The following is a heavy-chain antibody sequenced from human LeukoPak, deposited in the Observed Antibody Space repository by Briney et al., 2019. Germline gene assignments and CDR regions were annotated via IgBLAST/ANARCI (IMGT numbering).Heavy chain of an antibody. D-gene: IGHD3-10*01. CDR1: GFTFSSYS. J-gene: IGHJ4*02. CDR2: ISSSSSTI. Sequence: PGGSLRLSCAASGFTFSSYSMNWVRQAPGKGLEWVSYISSSSSTIYYADSVKGRFTISRDNAKNSLYLQMNSLRAEDTAVYYCAKVLPLWFGELPYFDYWGQGTLVTVSS. CDR3: AKVLPLWFGELPYFDY. V-gene: IGHV3-48*01.